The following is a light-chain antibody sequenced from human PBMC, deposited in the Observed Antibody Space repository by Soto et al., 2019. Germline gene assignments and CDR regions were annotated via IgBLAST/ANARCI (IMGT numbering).Light chain of an antibody. V-gene: IGKV1-9*01. CDR1: QDINSY. J-gene: IGKJ5*01. CDR2: SAS. CDR3: QVFNFYPIT. Sequence: DILLTQSPSFLSASVGDRVTITCRASQDINSYLAWYQQKPGKAPKLLIYSASTVQSGVPSRFSGSGSGTKFTLTISSLQPEDFASYYCQVFNFYPITFGQGTRLE.